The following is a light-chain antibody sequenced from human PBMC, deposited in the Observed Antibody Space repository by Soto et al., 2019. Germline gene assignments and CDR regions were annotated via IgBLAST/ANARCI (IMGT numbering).Light chain of an antibody. J-gene: IGLJ1*01. CDR3: CSFASSTTFYV. V-gene: IGLV2-23*01. CDR1: SSDVGSSDL. Sequence: QSVLTQPASVSGSPGQSITISCTGTSSDVGSSDLVSWYQQHPGKAPKLIIFEGSRRPSGVSGRFSGSKPGNTASLTISGLQAEDEADYYCCSFASSTTFYVFGTGTKVTVL. CDR2: EGS.